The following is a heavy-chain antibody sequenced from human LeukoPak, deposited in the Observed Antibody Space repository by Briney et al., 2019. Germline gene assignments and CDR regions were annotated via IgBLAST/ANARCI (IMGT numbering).Heavy chain of an antibody. D-gene: IGHD2-15*01. CDR3: ARAHRLVLHYFDS. J-gene: IGHJ4*02. CDR2: IYYRGNT. Sequence: PSETLSLTCTVSGGSISSSSYYWGWIRQPPGKGLEWIGSIYYRGNTYFNPSLKSRVIISVDTSKNQFSLKLTSVTAADTAVYYCARAHRLVLHYFDSWGQGTLVTVSS. CDR1: GGSISSSSYY. V-gene: IGHV4-39*07.